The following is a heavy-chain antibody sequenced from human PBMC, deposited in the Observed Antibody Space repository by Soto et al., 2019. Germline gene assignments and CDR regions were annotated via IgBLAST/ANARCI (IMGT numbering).Heavy chain of an antibody. CDR1: VFSLTTSGVG. Sequence: QITLNESGPTVVRPTEPLTLTCRFSVFSLTTSGVGVGWIRQSPGKAPEWLALIYWDDDKRYSASLKSRLTITKDTSKNQVVLTVSDLDPTDTATYYCSHRVLRTVFGLVTTTAIYFDFWGQGTPVAVSS. J-gene: IGHJ4*02. CDR2: IYWDDDK. V-gene: IGHV2-5*02. CDR3: SHRVLRTVFGLVTTTAIYFDF. D-gene: IGHD3-3*01.